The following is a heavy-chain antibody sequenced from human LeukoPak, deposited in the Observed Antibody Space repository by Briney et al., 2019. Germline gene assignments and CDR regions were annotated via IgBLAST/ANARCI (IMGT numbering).Heavy chain of an antibody. Sequence: SETLSLTCTVSGGSISSSSYYWGWIRQPPGKWLEWIGSIYYSGSTYYNPSLKSRVTISVDTSKNQFSLKLSSVTAADTAVYYCASLSDYGDQLDYWGQGTLVTVSS. J-gene: IGHJ4*02. CDR3: ASLSDYGDQLDY. CDR2: IYYSGST. CDR1: GGSISSSSYY. V-gene: IGHV4-39*01. D-gene: IGHD4-17*01.